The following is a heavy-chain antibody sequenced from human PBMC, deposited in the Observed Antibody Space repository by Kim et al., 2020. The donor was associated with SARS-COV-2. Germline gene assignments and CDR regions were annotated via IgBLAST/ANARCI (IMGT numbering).Heavy chain of an antibody. CDR1: GLSFDSSA. Sequence: GGSLRLSCAASGLSFDSSAMNWVRQAPGKGLEWVAVISFDGRNKEYADSVQGRFTISRDNYKSTLYLQMNSLRVEDTAVYYCARGNYSESVSLSDYYNGMDVWGQGPTLTVSS. V-gene: IGHV3-30-3*01. J-gene: IGHJ6*02. CDR3: ARGNYSESVSLSDYYNGMDV. D-gene: IGHD3-10*01. CDR2: ISFDGRNK.